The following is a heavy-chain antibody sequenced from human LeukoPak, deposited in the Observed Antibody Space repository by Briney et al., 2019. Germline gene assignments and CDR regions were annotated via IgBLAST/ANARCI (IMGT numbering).Heavy chain of an antibody. D-gene: IGHD1-26*01. V-gene: IGHV3-48*03. Sequence: SMKGRFTITRDNAKKSLYLQMNSLRAEDTAVYYCARSGISGSYYAYWGQGTLVTVSS. CDR3: ARSGISGSYYAY. J-gene: IGHJ4*02.